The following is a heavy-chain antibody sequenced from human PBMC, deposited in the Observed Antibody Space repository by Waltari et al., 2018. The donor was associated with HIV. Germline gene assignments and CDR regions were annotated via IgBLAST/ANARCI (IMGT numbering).Heavy chain of an antibody. CDR1: GGSISSGSYY. Sequence: QVQLQESGPGLVKPSQTLSLTCTVSGGSISSGSYYWSWIRQPAGKGLEWIGRIYTSGSTNYHPSLNSRVTISVDTSKNQFSLKLSSVTAADTAVYYCARGIAGTSFAPWGQGTLVTVSS. D-gene: IGHD1-7*01. J-gene: IGHJ5*02. CDR2: IYTSGST. V-gene: IGHV4-61*02. CDR3: ARGIAGTSFAP.